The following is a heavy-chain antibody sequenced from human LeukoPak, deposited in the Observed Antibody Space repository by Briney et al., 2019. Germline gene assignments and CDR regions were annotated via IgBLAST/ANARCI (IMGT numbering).Heavy chain of an antibody. J-gene: IGHJ3*02. D-gene: IGHD3-22*01. Sequence: PGASVKVSCKASGGTFSSYAISWVRQAPGQGLEWMGWVNTNTGNPTYAQGFTGRFVFSLDTSVSTAYLQISSLKAEDTAVYYCARDAYDSSGDDAFDIWGQGTMVTVSS. CDR3: ARDAYDSSGDDAFDI. V-gene: IGHV7-4-1*02. CDR1: GGTFSSYA. CDR2: VNTNTGNP.